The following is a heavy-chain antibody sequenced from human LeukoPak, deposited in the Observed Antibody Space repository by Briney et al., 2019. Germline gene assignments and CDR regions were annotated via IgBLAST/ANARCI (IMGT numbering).Heavy chain of an antibody. J-gene: IGHJ1*01. Sequence: PGGSLRLSCAASGFTVSAKYMSWVRQAPGKGLEWVSVIYSGTNTYYADSVKGRFTISRDNSKNTLYLQMNSLRAEDTAVYYCAKIAPHYDFWSDIVYFQHWGQGTLVTVSS. CDR1: GFTVSAKY. V-gene: IGHV3-53*01. CDR3: AKIAPHYDFWSDIVYFQH. D-gene: IGHD3-3*01. CDR2: IYSGTNT.